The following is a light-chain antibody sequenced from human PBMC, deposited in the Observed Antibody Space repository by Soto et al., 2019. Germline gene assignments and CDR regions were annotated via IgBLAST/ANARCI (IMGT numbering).Light chain of an antibody. CDR1: QTVRTY. CDR3: QQSYNTPVT. CDR2: AAS. Sequence: DIQMTQSPASLSASVEDRVTITRRASQTVRTYLNWYQQKPGKAPKLLIYAASNLQSGVPSRFSGSGSGTDFTLTITSLRPEDFATYWCQQSYNTPVTFGQGTRLEI. V-gene: IGKV1-39*01. J-gene: IGKJ5*01.